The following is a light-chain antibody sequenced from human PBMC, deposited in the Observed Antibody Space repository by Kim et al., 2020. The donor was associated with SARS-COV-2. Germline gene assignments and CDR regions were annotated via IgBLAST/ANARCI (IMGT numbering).Light chain of an antibody. J-gene: IGLJ2*01. V-gene: IGLV2-14*04. CDR2: DVS. Sequence: GQSLTISCTGTSSDVGGYNYVSWYQQHPGKAPKLMIYDVSKRPSGVSNRFSGSKSGNTASLTISGLQAEDEADYYCSSYTSSSTVVFGGGTQLTVL. CDR1: SSDVGGYNY. CDR3: SSYTSSSTVV.